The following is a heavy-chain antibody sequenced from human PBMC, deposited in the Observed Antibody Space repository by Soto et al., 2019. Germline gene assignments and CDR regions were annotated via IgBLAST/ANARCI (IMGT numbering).Heavy chain of an antibody. V-gene: IGHV3-33*01. D-gene: IGHD1-26*01. J-gene: IGHJ4*02. CDR1: GFTFSSCG. CDR2: LWYDGSRK. CDR3: ARVGVGAWYFDS. Sequence: PGGSLRLSCAASGFTFSSCGMHWVRQRPGKGLEWVAGLWYDGSRKCYADSVEGRFTISRDNAKNTLYLQMNSLRPEDTAVYYCARVGVGAWYFDSWGQGALVTVSS.